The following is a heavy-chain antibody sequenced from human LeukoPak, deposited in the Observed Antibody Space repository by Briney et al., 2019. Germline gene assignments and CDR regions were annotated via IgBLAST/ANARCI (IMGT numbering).Heavy chain of an antibody. Sequence: SETLSLTCAVYGGSFSGYYWSWIRQPPGKGLEWIGEINHSGSTNYNPSLKSRVTISVDTSKNQFSLKLSSVTAADTAVHYCARVGSGYSHRYWGQGTLVTVSS. V-gene: IGHV4-34*01. CDR2: INHSGST. CDR1: GGSFSGYY. D-gene: IGHD3-22*01. J-gene: IGHJ4*02. CDR3: ARVGSGYSHRY.